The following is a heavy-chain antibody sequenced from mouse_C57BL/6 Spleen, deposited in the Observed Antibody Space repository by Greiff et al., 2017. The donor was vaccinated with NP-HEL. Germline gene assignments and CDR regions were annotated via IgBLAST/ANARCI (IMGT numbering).Heavy chain of an antibody. Sequence: VQLPQSGPELVKPGASVKISCKASGYAFSSSWMNWVKQRPGKGLEWIGRIYPGDGDTNYNGKFKGKATLTADKSSSTAYMQLSSLTSEDSAVYFCAPYDYDRFDYWGQGTTLTVSS. D-gene: IGHD2-4*01. CDR2: IYPGDGDT. CDR1: GYAFSSSW. V-gene: IGHV1-82*01. J-gene: IGHJ2*01. CDR3: APYDYDRFDY.